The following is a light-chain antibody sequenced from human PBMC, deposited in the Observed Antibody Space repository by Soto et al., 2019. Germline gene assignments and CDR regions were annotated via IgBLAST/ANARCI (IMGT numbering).Light chain of an antibody. J-gene: IGLJ1*01. CDR1: SSDVGGYNY. CDR2: EVT. V-gene: IGLV2-14*01. CDR3: SSYTSSSTLYV. Sequence: QSALTQPASVSGSPGQSITISCTGTSSDVGGYNYVSWYQQHPGKAPKLMSYEVTNRPSGVSIRFSGSKSGNTASLTISGLQAEDEADYYCSSYTSSSTLYVFGTGTKVTVL.